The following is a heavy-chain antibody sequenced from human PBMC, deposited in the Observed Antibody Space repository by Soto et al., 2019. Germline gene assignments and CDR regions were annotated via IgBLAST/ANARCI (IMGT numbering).Heavy chain of an antibody. V-gene: IGHV6-1*01. J-gene: IGHJ4*02. CDR2: TYYRSKWYN. CDR1: GDSVSSNSAA. D-gene: IGHD3-10*01. Sequence: SQTLSLTCAISGDSVSSNSAAWNWIRQSPSRGLEWLGRTYYRSKWYNDYAVSVKSRITINPDTSKNQFSLQLNSVIPEDTAVYFCARHQHYGSVTNGPRIDYWGQGTLVTVSS. CDR3: ARHQHYGSVTNGPRIDY.